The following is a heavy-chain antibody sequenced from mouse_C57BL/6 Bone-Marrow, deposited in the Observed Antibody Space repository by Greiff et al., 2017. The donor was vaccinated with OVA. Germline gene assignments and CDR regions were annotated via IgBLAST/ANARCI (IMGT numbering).Heavy chain of an antibody. Sequence: VQLQQSGPELVKPGASVKISCKASGYAFSSSWMNWVKQRPGKGLEWIGRIYPGDGDTNYNGKFKGKATLTADKSSSTAYMQLSSLTSEDSAVYFCARGGFYYYLDYWGQGTTLTVSS. CDR1: GYAFSSSW. CDR2: IYPGDGDT. J-gene: IGHJ2*01. D-gene: IGHD1-1*01. V-gene: IGHV1-82*01. CDR3: ARGGFYYYLDY.